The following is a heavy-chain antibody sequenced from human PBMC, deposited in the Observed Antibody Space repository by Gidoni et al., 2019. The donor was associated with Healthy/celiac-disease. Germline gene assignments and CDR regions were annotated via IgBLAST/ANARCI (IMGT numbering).Heavy chain of an antibody. D-gene: IGHD3-9*01. CDR2: ISYDGSNK. CDR3: AKDSFSGEGPGWYYYYGMDV. J-gene: IGHJ6*02. Sequence: LEWVAVISYDGSNKYYADSVKGRFTISRDNSKNTLYLQMNSLRAEDTAVYYCAKDSFSGEGPGWYYYYGMDVWGQGTTVTVSS. V-gene: IGHV3-30*18.